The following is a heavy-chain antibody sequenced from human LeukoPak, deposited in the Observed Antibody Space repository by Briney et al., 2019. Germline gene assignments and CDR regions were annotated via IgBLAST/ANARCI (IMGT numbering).Heavy chain of an antibody. D-gene: IGHD2-15*01. V-gene: IGHV3-64*01. J-gene: IGHJ4*02. CDR2: ISSNGGST. CDR1: GFTFSSYA. Sequence: GGSLRLSCAASGFTFSSYAMHWVRQAPGKGLEYVSAISSNGGSTYYANSVKGRFTISRDNSKNTLYLQMGSLRAEDMAVYYCARGPTYCSGGSCYEFDYWGQGTLATVSS. CDR3: ARGPTYCSGGSCYEFDY.